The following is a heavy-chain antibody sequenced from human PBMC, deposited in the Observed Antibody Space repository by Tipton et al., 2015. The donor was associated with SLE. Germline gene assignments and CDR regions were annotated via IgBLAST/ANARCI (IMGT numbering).Heavy chain of an antibody. D-gene: IGHD1-26*01. CDR2: IYTSGST. J-gene: IGHJ3*02. CDR1: GGSISSHY. Sequence: TLSLTCTVSGGSISSHYWSWIRQPPGKGLEWIGRIYTSGSTNYNPSLKSRVTMSVDTSKHQFSLKLSSVTAADTAVYYCARVGELLGAFDIWGQGTMVTVSS. CDR3: ARVGELLGAFDI. V-gene: IGHV4-4*07.